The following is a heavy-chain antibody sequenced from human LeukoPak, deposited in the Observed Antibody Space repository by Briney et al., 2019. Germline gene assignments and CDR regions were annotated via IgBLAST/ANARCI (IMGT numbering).Heavy chain of an antibody. J-gene: IGHJ4*02. V-gene: IGHV4-39*07. CDR2: IYYSGST. Sequence: SETLSLTCTVSGGSISSSSYYWGWIRQPPGKGLEWIGSIYYSGSTYYNPSLKSRVTISVDTSKNQFSLKLSSVTAADTAVYYCARYDSSGYYYRSVDYWGQGTLVTVSS. CDR1: GGSISSSSYY. CDR3: ARYDSSGYYYRSVDY. D-gene: IGHD3-22*01.